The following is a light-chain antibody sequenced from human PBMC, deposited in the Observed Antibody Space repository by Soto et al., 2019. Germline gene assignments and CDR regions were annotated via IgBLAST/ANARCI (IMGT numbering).Light chain of an antibody. J-gene: IGKJ4*01. CDR2: GAF. CDR3: QQYGNSPL. Sequence: EIVLTQSPGTLSFSPGERAPLSCRASQSVSSSYLAWYQQEPGQAPRLLIYGAFSRATGIPDRFSGSGSGTDFTLTISRLEPEDFAVYYCQQYGNSPLFGGGTKVEIK. V-gene: IGKV3-20*01. CDR1: QSVSSSY.